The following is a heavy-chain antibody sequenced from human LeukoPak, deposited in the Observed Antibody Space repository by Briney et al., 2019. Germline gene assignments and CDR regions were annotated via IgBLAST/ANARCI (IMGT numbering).Heavy chain of an antibody. CDR3: AKDRRSSSWYGMSGGDY. Sequence: GGSLRLSCAASGFTFSSYGMHWVRQAPGKGLEWVAVISYDGSNKYYADSVKGRFTISRDNSKNTLYLQMNSLRAEDTAVYYCAKDRRSSSWYGMSGGDYWGQGTLVTVSS. V-gene: IGHV3-30*18. CDR1: GFTFSSYG. D-gene: IGHD6-13*01. CDR2: ISYDGSNK. J-gene: IGHJ4*02.